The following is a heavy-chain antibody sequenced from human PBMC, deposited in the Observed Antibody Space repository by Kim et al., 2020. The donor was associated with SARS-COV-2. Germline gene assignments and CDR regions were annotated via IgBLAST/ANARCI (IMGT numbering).Heavy chain of an antibody. Sequence: SETLFLTCTVSGGSISSYYWSWIRQPPGKGLEWIGYIYYSGSTNYNPSLKSRVTISVDTSKNQFSLKLSSVTAADTAVYYCARVGMITFGGVIVIPGYMDVWGQGTTVTVSS. J-gene: IGHJ6*02. V-gene: IGHV4-59*01. CDR1: GGSISSYY. CDR2: IYYSGST. D-gene: IGHD3-16*02. CDR3: ARVGMITFGGVIVIPGYMDV.